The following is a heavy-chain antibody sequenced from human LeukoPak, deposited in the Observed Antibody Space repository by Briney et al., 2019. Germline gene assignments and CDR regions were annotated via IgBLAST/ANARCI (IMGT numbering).Heavy chain of an antibody. Sequence: PVGSLRLSCAASGFTVSSNYMGWVRQAPGKGLEWVSVIYSGGSTYYADSVKGRFTISRDNSKNTLYLQMNSLRAEDTAVYYCARDIAGAHYYYYYMDVWGKGTTVTVSS. J-gene: IGHJ6*03. CDR3: ARDIAGAHYYYYYMDV. CDR2: IYSGGST. V-gene: IGHV3-53*01. D-gene: IGHD6-13*01. CDR1: GFTVSSNY.